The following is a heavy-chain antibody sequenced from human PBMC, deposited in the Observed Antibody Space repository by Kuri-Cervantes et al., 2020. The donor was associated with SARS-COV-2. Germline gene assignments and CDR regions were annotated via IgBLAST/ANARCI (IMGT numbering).Heavy chain of an antibody. Sequence: GESLKISCAASGFTFSSYAMHWVRQAPGKGLEWVAVIPYDGSNKYYADSVKGRFTISRDNSKNTLYLQMNSLRAEDTAVYYCARTYSGSYSDAFDIWGQGTMVTVSS. CDR1: GFTFSSYA. V-gene: IGHV3-30*04. D-gene: IGHD1-26*01. CDR3: ARTYSGSYSDAFDI. CDR2: IPYDGSNK. J-gene: IGHJ3*02.